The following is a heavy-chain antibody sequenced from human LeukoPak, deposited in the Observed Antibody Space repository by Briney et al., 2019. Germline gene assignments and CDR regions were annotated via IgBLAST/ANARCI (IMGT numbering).Heavy chain of an antibody. D-gene: IGHD3-22*01. V-gene: IGHV3-11*04. CDR3: ARDRAYYYDSSGLDY. J-gene: IGHJ4*02. CDR1: GFTFSDYY. CDR2: ISSSGSTI. Sequence: GGSLRLSCAASGFTFSDYYMSWIRQAPGKGLEWVSYISSSGSTIYYADSVKGRFTISRDNAKNSLYLQMNSLRAEDTAVYYCARDRAYYYDSSGLDYWGQGTLVTVSS.